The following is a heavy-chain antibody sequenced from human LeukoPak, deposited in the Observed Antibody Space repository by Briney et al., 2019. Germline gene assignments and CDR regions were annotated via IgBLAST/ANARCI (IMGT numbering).Heavy chain of an antibody. V-gene: IGHV4-59*01. J-gene: IGHJ4*02. CDR2: IYYSGST. D-gene: IGHD3-10*01. CDR3: ARERGFGELFDY. Sequence: SETLSLTCTVSGGSISSYYWSWIRQPPGKGLEWIGYIYYSGSTNYNPSLKSRVTISVDTSKNQFSLKLSSVTAADTAVYYCARERGFGELFDYWGQGTLVTVSS. CDR1: GGSISSYY.